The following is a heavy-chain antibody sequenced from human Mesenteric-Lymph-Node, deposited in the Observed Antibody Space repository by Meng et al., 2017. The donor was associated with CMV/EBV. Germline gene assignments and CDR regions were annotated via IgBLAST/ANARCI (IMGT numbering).Heavy chain of an antibody. J-gene: IGHJ6*02. V-gene: IGHV3-13*01. CDR1: GFTFSSYD. CDR3: ARDWVVVVPLYGMDV. Sequence: GGSLRLSCAACGFTFSSYDMPWVRQTTRKGLDWVSVIGTAVDTYYPGSVKGRFTISRDNAKNSLYLQMNSLRAEDTAVYYCARDWVVVVPLYGMDVWGQGTTVTVSS. D-gene: IGHD3-22*01. CDR2: IGTAVDT.